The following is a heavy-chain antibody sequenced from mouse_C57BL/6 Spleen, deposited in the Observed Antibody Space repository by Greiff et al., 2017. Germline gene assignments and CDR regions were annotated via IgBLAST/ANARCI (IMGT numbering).Heavy chain of an antibody. CDR1: GYTFTSYW. Sequence: VQLQQPGAELVKPGASVKMSCKASGYTFTSYWITWVKQRPGQGLEWIGDIYPGSGSTNYNEKFKSKATLTVDTSSSTAYMQLSRLTSEDSAVNYCARRERGLRAWFAYWGQGTLVTVSA. J-gene: IGHJ3*01. CDR3: ARRERGLRAWFAY. CDR2: IYPGSGST. V-gene: IGHV1-55*01. D-gene: IGHD2-4*01.